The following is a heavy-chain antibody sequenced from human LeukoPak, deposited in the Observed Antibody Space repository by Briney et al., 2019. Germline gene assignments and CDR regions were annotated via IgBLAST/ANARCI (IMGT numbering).Heavy chain of an antibody. CDR3: ARANVEMATLHFDY. Sequence: GGSLRLSCAASGFTFSSSAMSWVRQAPGKGLEWVSAISNNGGYTYYADSVKGRFTISRDNSKNTLYLQMNSLRAEDTAVYYCARANVEMATLHFDYWGQGTLVTVSS. CDR2: ISNNGGYT. V-gene: IGHV3-23*01. J-gene: IGHJ4*02. CDR1: GFTFSSSA. D-gene: IGHD5-24*01.